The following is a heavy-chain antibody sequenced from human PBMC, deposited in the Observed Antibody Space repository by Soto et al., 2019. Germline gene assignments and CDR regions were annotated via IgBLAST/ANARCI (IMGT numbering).Heavy chain of an antibody. Sequence: PSETLSLTCTGSGGSISSYYWSWIRQPPGKGLEWIGYIYYSGSTNYNPSLKRRVTISVDTSKTQFSLKLSSVTAADTAVYYCARGAIYSSSSRKSLEAFDMWGQGTMVTVSS. V-gene: IGHV4-59*01. CDR2: IYYSGST. CDR1: GGSISSYY. CDR3: ARGAIYSSSSRKSLEAFDM. D-gene: IGHD6-6*01. J-gene: IGHJ3*02.